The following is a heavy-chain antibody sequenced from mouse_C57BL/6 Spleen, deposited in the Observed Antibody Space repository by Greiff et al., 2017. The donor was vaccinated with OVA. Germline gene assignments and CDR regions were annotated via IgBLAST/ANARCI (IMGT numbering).Heavy chain of an antibody. J-gene: IGHJ4*01. CDR2: IHPNSGST. CDR3: ARRTTVVAGAMDY. Sequence: VQLQQPGAELVKPGASVKLSCKASGYTFTSYWMHWVKQRPGPGLEWIGLIHPNSGSTNYNEKFKSKATLTVDKSSSTAYMQLSSLTSEDSAVYYCARRTTVVAGAMDYWGQGTSVTVSS. CDR1: GYTFTSYW. D-gene: IGHD1-1*01. V-gene: IGHV1-64*01.